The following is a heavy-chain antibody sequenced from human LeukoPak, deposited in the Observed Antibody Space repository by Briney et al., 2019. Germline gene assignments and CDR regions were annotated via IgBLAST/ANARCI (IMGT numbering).Heavy chain of an antibody. CDR3: ARHGSIATGAFTY. J-gene: IGHJ4*02. CDR2: IYYSGST. V-gene: IGHV4-39*01. Sequence: SETLSLTCSVSGGSISRSSYYWGWTRQPPGKGLEWMGSIYYSGSTYYNPSLKSRVTISVETSRNQFSLKLGSVTAADTAVYYCARHGSIATGAFTYWGQGPLVTVYS. CDR1: GGSISRSSYY. D-gene: IGHD6-13*01.